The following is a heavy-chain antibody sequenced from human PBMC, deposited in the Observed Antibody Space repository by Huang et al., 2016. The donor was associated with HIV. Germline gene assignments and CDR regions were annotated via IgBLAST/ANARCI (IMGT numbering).Heavy chain of an antibody. CDR3: AKGGSAAAVLDF. CDR1: GFTFSSYG. Sequence: QVQLVESGGGVVQPGRSLRISCAASGFTFSSYGMHWVRQALGKGVELVAVISYDAKTKYYADSVKGRFSISRDNSKTTVYLQLNSLRLEDTAVYYCAKGGSAAAVLDFWGQGTLVTVSS. D-gene: IGHD6-13*01. CDR2: ISYDAKTK. V-gene: IGHV3-30*18. J-gene: IGHJ4*02.